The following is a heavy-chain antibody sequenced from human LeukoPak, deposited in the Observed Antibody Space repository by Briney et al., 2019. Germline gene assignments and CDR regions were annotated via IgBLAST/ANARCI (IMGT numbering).Heavy chain of an antibody. V-gene: IGHV4-39*07. CDR2: IYYSGST. D-gene: IGHD3-3*01. CDR3: ARDRSDYDFWSSDYYYYMDV. J-gene: IGHJ6*03. CDR1: GGSISRSSYY. Sequence: SETLSLTCTVSGGSISRSSYYWGWIRQPPGKGLEWIGSIYYSGSTYYNPSLKSRVTISVDTSKNQFSLKLSSVTAADTAVYYCARDRSDYDFWSSDYYYYMDVWGKGTTVTVSS.